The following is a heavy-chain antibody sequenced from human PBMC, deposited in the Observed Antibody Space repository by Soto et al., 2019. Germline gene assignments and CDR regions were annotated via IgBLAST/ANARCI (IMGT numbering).Heavy chain of an antibody. Sequence: QVQGMQSGAEVKKPGDSVKVSCKTSGYIFSDYGTNWVRQAPGQGLEWMGWISGYSGNANLAQKFQGRVTMTTDKSTRTAYMELRRLRSDETAVYYCAKRTSGTTWGESDYWGQGTLVTVSS. D-gene: IGHD4-17*01. CDR2: ISGYSGNA. V-gene: IGHV1-18*04. J-gene: IGHJ4*02. CDR1: GYIFSDYG. CDR3: AKRTSGTTWGESDY.